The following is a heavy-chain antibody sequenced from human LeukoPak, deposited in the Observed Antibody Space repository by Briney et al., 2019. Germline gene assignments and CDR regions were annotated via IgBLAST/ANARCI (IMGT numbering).Heavy chain of an antibody. CDR3: ARDPGAYGDYVVDY. V-gene: IGHV3-23*01. Sequence: GGSLRLSCAASGFTFSSYAMSWVRQAPGKGLEWVSGISGSGGSGGSTYYADSVKGRFTISRDNSKNTMYLQMNSLRAEDTAVYYCARDPGAYGDYVVDYWGQGTLVTVSS. CDR2: ISGSGGSGGST. J-gene: IGHJ4*02. CDR1: GFTFSSYA. D-gene: IGHD4-17*01.